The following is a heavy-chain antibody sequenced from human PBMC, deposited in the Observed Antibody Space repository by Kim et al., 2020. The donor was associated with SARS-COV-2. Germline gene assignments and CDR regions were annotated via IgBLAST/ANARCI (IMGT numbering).Heavy chain of an antibody. Sequence: GGSLRLSCVASGFTFGDYAMFWVRQAPGKGLEWVSSINWDTSSIAYADSVKGRFAMSRDNAKNSLHLQMDSLRTEDTALYYCAKGRLISVAGPLVFWGPG. CDR2: INWDTSSI. D-gene: IGHD6-19*01. V-gene: IGHV3-9*01. CDR1: GFTFGDYA. CDR3: AKGRLISVAGPLVF. J-gene: IGHJ4*02.